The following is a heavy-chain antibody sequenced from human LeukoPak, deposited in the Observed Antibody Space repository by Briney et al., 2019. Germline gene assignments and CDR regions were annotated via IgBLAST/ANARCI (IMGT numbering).Heavy chain of an antibody. Sequence: GRSLRLSCAASGFTFSSYAMHWVRQAPGKGLEWVAVISYDGSNKYYADSVKGRFTISRDNSKNTLYLQMNSLRAEDTAVYYCARESYSSSWYSYWGQGTLVTVSS. D-gene: IGHD6-13*01. J-gene: IGHJ4*02. CDR3: ARESYSSSWYSY. V-gene: IGHV3-30-3*01. CDR1: GFTFSSYA. CDR2: ISYDGSNK.